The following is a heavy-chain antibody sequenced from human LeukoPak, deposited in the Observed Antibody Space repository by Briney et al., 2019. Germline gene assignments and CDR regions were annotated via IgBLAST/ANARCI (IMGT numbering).Heavy chain of an antibody. J-gene: IGHJ3*02. CDR3: ARDRYSYGYFLDAFDI. V-gene: IGHV3-11*01. D-gene: IGHD5-18*01. CDR1: GFTFSDYY. Sequence: GGSLRLSCAASGFTFSDYYMSWIRQAPGKGLEWVSYISSSGSSIYYADSVEGRFTISRDNAKNSLYLQMNSLRAEDTAVYYCARDRYSYGYFLDAFDIWGQGTMVTVSS. CDR2: ISSSGSSI.